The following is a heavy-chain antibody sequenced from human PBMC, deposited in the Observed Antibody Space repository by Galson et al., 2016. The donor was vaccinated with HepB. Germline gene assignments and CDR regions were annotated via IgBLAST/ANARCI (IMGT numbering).Heavy chain of an antibody. CDR1: GFTFRTYT. CDR2: ISGGGGST. J-gene: IGHJ4*02. Sequence: SLRLSCAASGFTFRTYTMSWVRQAPGKGLEWVSGISGGGGSTYYADSVKGRLTISRDNPKNMVYLQIHSLRVEDTAVYFLAKDRYCGGGACPLSYFYLWGPGIQVTVSS. D-gene: IGHD2-15*01. V-gene: IGHV3-23*01. CDR3: AKDRYCGGGACPLSYFYL.